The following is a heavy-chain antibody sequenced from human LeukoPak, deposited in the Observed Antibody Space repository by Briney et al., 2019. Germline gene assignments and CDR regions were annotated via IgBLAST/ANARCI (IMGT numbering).Heavy chain of an antibody. D-gene: IGHD6-19*01. Sequence: GGSLRLSCAASGFTFSSYWMHWVRQAPGKGLVWVSRINSDGSSTSYADSVKGRFTISRDNAKNTLYLQMNSLRAEDTAVYYCAREDGSGWPHFDLWGRGTLVTVSS. V-gene: IGHV3-74*01. CDR1: GFTFSSYW. CDR2: INSDGSST. CDR3: AREDGSGWPHFDL. J-gene: IGHJ2*01.